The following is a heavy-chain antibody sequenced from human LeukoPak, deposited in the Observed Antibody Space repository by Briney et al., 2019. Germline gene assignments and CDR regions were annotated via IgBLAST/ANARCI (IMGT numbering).Heavy chain of an antibody. D-gene: IGHD2-2*01. V-gene: IGHV4-59*01. CDR3: ARHWGYCSSTSCYGYFDY. J-gene: IGHJ4*02. CDR1: GGSISGNY. Sequence: KPSETLSLTCTVSGGSISGNYWTWIRQPPGKRLEWIGYIHYSGNTNYNPSLKSRVTISVDTSKNQFSLKLSSATAADTAVYYCARHWGYCSSTSCYGYFDYWGQGTLVTVSS. CDR2: IHYSGNT.